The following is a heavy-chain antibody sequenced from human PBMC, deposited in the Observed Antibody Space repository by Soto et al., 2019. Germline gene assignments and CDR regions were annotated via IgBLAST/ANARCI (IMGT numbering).Heavy chain of an antibody. V-gene: IGHV3-48*03. CDR2: ISSDGATI. Sequence: GSLRLSCEVSGLTFSKFEMTWVRQAPGQGLEWVSSISSDGATIYYADSVKGRFIISRDNDKNLLYLQMNSLKGEDTATYYCVRVGIVARPYWGQGTPVTVSS. J-gene: IGHJ4*02. D-gene: IGHD2-21*01. CDR3: VRVGIVARPY. CDR1: GLTFSKFE.